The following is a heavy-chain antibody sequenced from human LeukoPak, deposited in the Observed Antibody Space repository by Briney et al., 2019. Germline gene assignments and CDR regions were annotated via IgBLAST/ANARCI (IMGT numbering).Heavy chain of an antibody. V-gene: IGHV4-34*01. CDR2: INHSGST. Sequence: SSETLSLTCAVYGGSFSGYYWSWIRQPPGKGLEWIGEINHSGSTNYNPSLKSRVTISVDTSKNQFSLKPSSVTAADTAVYYCARGRARIAVAGMTFDYWGQGTLVTVSS. CDR3: ARGRARIAVAGMTFDY. CDR1: GGSFSGYY. J-gene: IGHJ4*02. D-gene: IGHD6-19*01.